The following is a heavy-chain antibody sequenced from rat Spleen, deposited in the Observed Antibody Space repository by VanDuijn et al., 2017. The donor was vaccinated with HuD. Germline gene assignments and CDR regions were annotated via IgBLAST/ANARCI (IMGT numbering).Heavy chain of an antibody. V-gene: IGHV5-29*01. J-gene: IGHJ3*01. CDR1: GFTFSDYY. CDR3: ATRDGGYPG. Sequence: EVQLVESDGGLVQPGRSLKLSCAASGFTFSDYYMAWVRQAPTKGLEWVATINYDGSSTNYRDSVKGRFTISRDNAKSTLYLQMDSLRSEDTATYYCATRDGGYPGWGQGTLVTVSS. D-gene: IGHD1-11*01. CDR2: INYDGSST.